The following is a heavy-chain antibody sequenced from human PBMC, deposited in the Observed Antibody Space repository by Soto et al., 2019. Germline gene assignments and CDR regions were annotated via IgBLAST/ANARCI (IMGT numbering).Heavy chain of an antibody. CDR1: GITFSDYY. CDR3: ARASRRLSDDSSGADAFDL. V-gene: IGHV3-11*05. J-gene: IGHJ3*01. D-gene: IGHD3-22*01. CDR2: ISSSSTYT. Sequence: QVQLVESGGGLVKPGGSLRLSCAASGITFSDYYMHWIRQVPGKGLEWISYISSSSTYTNYADSVKGRFTISRDNDRNSLYLQMNSLRVEDTAVYYCARASRRLSDDSSGADAFDLWGQGTVVTVSS.